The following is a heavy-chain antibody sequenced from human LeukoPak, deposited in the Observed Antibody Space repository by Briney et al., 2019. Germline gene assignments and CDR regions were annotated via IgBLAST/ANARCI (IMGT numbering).Heavy chain of an antibody. J-gene: IGHJ1*01. CDR3: ARDGVVVAATPEYFQH. Sequence: GGSLRLSCAASGFTFDDYGMSWVRQAPGKGLEWVSGINWNGGSTGYAESVKGRFTISRDNAKNSLYLQMNSLRAEDTALYYCARDGVVVAATPEYFQHWGQGTLVTVSS. CDR1: GFTFDDYG. CDR2: INWNGGST. D-gene: IGHD2-15*01. V-gene: IGHV3-20*04.